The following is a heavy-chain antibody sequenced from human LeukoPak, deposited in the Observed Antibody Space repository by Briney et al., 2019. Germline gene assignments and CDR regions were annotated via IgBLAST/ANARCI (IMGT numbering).Heavy chain of an antibody. D-gene: IGHD2-2*01. CDR1: GYTFTGYY. J-gene: IGHJ5*02. V-gene: IGHV1-2*02. CDR3: AREEYRFDP. CDR2: INPKSGGT. Sequence: SSVTVSCKASGYTFTGYYMHWVRQAPGQGLEWMGWINPKSGGTNYAQKFQGRVTMTRDTSIHTAYMELSRLRSDDTAVYYCAREEYRFDPWGQGTLVADCS.